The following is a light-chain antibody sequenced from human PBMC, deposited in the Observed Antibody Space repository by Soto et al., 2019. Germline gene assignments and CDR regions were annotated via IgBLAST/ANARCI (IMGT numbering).Light chain of an antibody. V-gene: IGKV3-15*01. Sequence: EVVLTQSPVTLSLSPGERATLSCRASQSFRGLLAWYQQKPGQAPRLLIHGASTRATGIPARFSGSGSGTEFTLTISSLQSEDFAIYYCQRQSNWPRTFGQGTKVDIK. CDR2: GAS. CDR3: QRQSNWPRT. CDR1: QSFRGL. J-gene: IGKJ1*01.